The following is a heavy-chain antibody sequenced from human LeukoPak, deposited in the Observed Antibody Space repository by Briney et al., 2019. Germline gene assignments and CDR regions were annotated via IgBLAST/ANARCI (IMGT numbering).Heavy chain of an antibody. Sequence: SGGSLRLSCAASGFTFSTNYMSWVRQAPGKGLEWVSVIYSGGSPYYADSVKGRFTISRDNSKNTLYLQMNSLRAEGTAVYYCAGDLNYYDSSGYGHWGQGTLVTVSS. CDR1: GFTFSTNY. J-gene: IGHJ4*02. D-gene: IGHD3-22*01. CDR3: AGDLNYYDSSGYGH. V-gene: IGHV3-53*01. CDR2: IYSGGSP.